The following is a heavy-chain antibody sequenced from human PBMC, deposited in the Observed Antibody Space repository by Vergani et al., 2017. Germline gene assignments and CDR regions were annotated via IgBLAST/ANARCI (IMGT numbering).Heavy chain of an antibody. V-gene: IGHV3-30*02. D-gene: IGHD2-2*01. J-gene: IGHJ4*02. CDR1: GFTFSSYG. Sequence: QVQLVESGGGVVQPGGSLRLSCAASGFTFSSYGMHWVRQAPGKGLEWVAFIRYDGSNKYYADSVKGRFTISRDNSKNTLYLQMNSLRAEDTAVYYCARTRYCSSTSCPIGAYWGQGTLVNVST. CDR2: IRYDGSNK. CDR3: ARTRYCSSTSCPIGAY.